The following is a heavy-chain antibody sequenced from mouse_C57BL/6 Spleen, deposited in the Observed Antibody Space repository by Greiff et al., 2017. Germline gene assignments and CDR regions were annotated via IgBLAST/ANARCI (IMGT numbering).Heavy chain of an antibody. CDR1: GFSLTSYG. J-gene: IGHJ2*01. V-gene: IGHV2-2*01. CDR2: IWSGGST. Sequence: QVQLQQSGPGLVQPSQSLSITCTVSGFSLTSYGVHWVRQSPGKGLEWLGVIWSGGSTDYNAALISRLSNSKDNSKSQVFFKMNSRQADDTAIYYCARNAAEGYFDYWGQGTTLTVSS. CDR3: ARNAAEGYFDY.